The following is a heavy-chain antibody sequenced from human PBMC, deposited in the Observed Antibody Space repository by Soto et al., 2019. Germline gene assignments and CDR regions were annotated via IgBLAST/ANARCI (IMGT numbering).Heavy chain of an antibody. CDR1: GFTFSDAW. D-gene: IGHD3-10*01. V-gene: IGHV3-15*01. CDR3: VPGSSGSGGEDR. CDR2: IKSKSDGGTT. Sequence: GGSLRLSCAASGFTFSDAWMSWVRQAPGKGLDWVGRIKSKSDGGTTEYAAPVRGRFTISRDDSKNTLYLQMNSLKTEDTAVYYCVPGSSGSGGEDRWGQGTLVTVSS. J-gene: IGHJ5*02.